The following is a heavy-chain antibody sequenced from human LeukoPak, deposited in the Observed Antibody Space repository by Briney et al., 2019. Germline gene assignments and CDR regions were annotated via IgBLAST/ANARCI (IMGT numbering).Heavy chain of an antibody. Sequence: GGSLRLSCAASGFTFSSYDMHWVRHATGKGLEWVSAIGTAGDTYYPGSVKGRFTISRDNAKNTLYLQMSSLRAEDTAVYYCARDFLHLGGWGQGTMVTVSS. J-gene: IGHJ3*01. D-gene: IGHD3-16*01. CDR1: GFTFSSYD. CDR3: ARDFLHLGG. CDR2: IGTAGDT. V-gene: IGHV3-13*01.